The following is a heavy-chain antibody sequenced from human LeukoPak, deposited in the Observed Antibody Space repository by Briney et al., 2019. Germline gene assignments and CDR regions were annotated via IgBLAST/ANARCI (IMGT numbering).Heavy chain of an antibody. CDR2: IDNFGNT. V-gene: IGHV3-53*01. CDR1: GFSVNNNY. CDR3: AGGTYYGSGSRPGYLDY. Sequence: GGSLRLSCAASGFSVNNNYMTWVRQSPGQGLEWVSTIDNFGNTDYADSVKVRLSISRDSSKNTAYLQMNSLRAEDTAMYFCAGGTYYGSGSRPGYLDYWGLGTLVTVSS. J-gene: IGHJ4*02. D-gene: IGHD3-10*01.